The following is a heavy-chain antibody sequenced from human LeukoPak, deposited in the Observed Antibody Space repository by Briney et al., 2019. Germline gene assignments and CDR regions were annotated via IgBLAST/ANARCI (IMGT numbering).Heavy chain of an antibody. CDR3: ARDSGTTGEVKFDP. Sequence: SETLSLTCTVSGGSISTYYWSWIRQSPGKGLEWIGYIYYDGSTNYNPSLKSRVTISLDMSKNQFSLKLSSVTAADTAVYYCARDSGTTGEVKFDPWGQGTLVTVSS. J-gene: IGHJ5*02. D-gene: IGHD3-10*01. CDR1: GGSISTYY. V-gene: IGHV4-59*12. CDR2: IYYDGST.